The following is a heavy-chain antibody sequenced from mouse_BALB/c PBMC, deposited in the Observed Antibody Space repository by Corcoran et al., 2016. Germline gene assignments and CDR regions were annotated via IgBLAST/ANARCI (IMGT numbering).Heavy chain of an antibody. J-gene: IGHJ3*01. Sequence: EVQLQQSGPELVKPGASVKMSCKASGYTFTSYVMHWVKQKPGQGLEWIGYINPYNDGTKYNEKFKGKATLTSDKSSSTAYMELSSLTSEDSAVYYGARTPYDYDGAWFAYWGQGTLVTVSA. CDR3: ARTPYDYDGAWFAY. CDR1: GYTFTSYV. D-gene: IGHD2-4*01. CDR2: INPYNDGT. V-gene: IGHV1S136*01.